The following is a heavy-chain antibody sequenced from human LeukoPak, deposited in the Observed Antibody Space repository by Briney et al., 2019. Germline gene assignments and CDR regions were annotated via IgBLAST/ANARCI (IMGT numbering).Heavy chain of an antibody. CDR2: ILCEGSNK. Sequence: GGSLRLSCAVSGFTFSIYGMHWVRQARGKGLEGVAVILCEGSNKFYADSVKGRFTISSDNSKNTLYMQMNGLRAEDSDHYFCAKAGVVGATFRIDYWGRGTLVTVSS. D-gene: IGHD1-26*01. V-gene: IGHV3-30*04. CDR3: AKAGVVGATFRIDY. CDR1: GFTFSIYG. J-gene: IGHJ4*02.